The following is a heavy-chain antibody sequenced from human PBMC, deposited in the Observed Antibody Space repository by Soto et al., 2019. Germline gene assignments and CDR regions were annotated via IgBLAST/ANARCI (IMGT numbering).Heavy chain of an antibody. CDR1: GGTFRRYA. J-gene: IGHJ3*02. CDR3: ARDNVVVPAAKPNDAFDI. V-gene: IGHV1-69*06. D-gene: IGHD2-2*01. Sequence: ASVKVSCKASGGTFRRYAISWVRQAPGQGLEWMGGIIPIFGTANYAQRFQGRVTITADNSTSTAYMELSSLRSEDTAVYYCARDNVVVPAAKPNDAFDIWGQGTMVTVSS. CDR2: IIPIFGTA.